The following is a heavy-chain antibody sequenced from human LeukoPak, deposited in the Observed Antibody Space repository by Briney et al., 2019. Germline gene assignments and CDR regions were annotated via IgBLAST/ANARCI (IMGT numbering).Heavy chain of an antibody. CDR1: GGSISSGVYY. Sequence: SQTLSLTCTVSGGSISSGVYYWSWMRPPPGKGLEWSGYIYYSGSTYYNPSLKSRVTISVDTSKNQFSLKLSSVTAADTAVYYCARAYGDRGVGAFDIWGQGTMVTVSS. D-gene: IGHD4-17*01. CDR2: IYYSGST. V-gene: IGHV4-30-4*01. CDR3: ARAYGDRGVGAFDI. J-gene: IGHJ3*02.